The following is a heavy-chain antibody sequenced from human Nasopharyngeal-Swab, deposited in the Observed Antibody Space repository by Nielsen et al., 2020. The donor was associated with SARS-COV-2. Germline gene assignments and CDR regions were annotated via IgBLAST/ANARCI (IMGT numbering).Heavy chain of an antibody. J-gene: IGHJ3*02. D-gene: IGHD3-3*01. CDR3: AKELGGTIFGLVIISDDAFNI. Sequence: GASLKISCAASGFTFSSYGMHWGRQAPGKGQERGAVISYDGSNKYYADSVKGRFTISRDNSKTTLYLQMNSLRAEDTAVYYCAKELGGTIFGLVIISDDAFNIWGQGTMVTVSS. CDR1: GFTFSSYG. V-gene: IGHV3-30*18. CDR2: ISYDGSNK.